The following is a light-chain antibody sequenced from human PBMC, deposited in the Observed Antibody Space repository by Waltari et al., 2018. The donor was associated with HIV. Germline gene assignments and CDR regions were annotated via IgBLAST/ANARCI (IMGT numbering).Light chain of an antibody. CDR3: QQYVTSPIT. CDR1: HSLSNNY. CDR2: DAS. J-gene: IGKJ5*01. Sequence: ENVLTQSPGTLSLSPEERATLSCRASHSLSNNYLAWYQQKPGPAPRLLIYDASSRATGIPDRFSGSGSGTDFTLTISRLEPEDFAVYYCQQYVTSPITFGQGTRLDIK. V-gene: IGKV3-20*01.